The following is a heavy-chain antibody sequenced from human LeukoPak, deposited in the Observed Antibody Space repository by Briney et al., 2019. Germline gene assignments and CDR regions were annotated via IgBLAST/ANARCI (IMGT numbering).Heavy chain of an antibody. Sequence: PVGSLRLSCAAPGFTFSSYEMNWVRQAPGKGLEWVSAILGGGDTTHYADSVKGRFTISRDNSKNTLNLQMNSLRAEDTAIYYCARSRDGYNILDYWGQGTLVTVSS. CDR2: ILGGGDTT. CDR1: GFTFSSYE. D-gene: IGHD5-24*01. J-gene: IGHJ4*02. V-gene: IGHV3-23*01. CDR3: ARSRDGYNILDY.